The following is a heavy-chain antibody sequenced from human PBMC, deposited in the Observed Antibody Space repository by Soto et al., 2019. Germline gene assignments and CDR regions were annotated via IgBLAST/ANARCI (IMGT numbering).Heavy chain of an antibody. CDR2: ISAYNGNT. CDR1: GYTFTSYG. Sequence: ASVKVSCKASGYTFTSYGISWVRQAPGQGLEWMGWISAYNGNTNYAQKLQGRVTMTTDTSTSTAYMELRSLRSDDTAVYYCARGTSSSSWYFDYYYGMDVWGQGTTVTVSS. V-gene: IGHV1-18*01. J-gene: IGHJ6*02. D-gene: IGHD6-13*01. CDR3: ARGTSSSSWYFDYYYGMDV.